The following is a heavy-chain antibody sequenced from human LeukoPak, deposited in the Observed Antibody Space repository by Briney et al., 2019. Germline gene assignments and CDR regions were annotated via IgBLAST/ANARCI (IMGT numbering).Heavy chain of an antibody. J-gene: IGHJ6*03. CDR2: ISDDGSKT. CDR1: GFTFSYYG. V-gene: IGHV3-30*03. Sequence: QPGGSLRLSCEGSGFTFSYYGIHWVRQAPGKALEWVAFISDDGSKTYYADSVKGRFSISRDNPKSTLSLQMNSLRAEDTAVYYCASDTTDPVAPLLYHMDVWGKGTPVTVSS. CDR3: ASDTTDPVAPLLYHMDV. D-gene: IGHD6-19*01.